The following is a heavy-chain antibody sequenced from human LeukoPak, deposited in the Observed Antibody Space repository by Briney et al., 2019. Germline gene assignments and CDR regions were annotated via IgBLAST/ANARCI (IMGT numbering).Heavy chain of an antibody. V-gene: IGHV4-38-2*02. D-gene: IGHD6-6*01. J-gene: IGHJ5*02. CDR1: GYSIRSGFY. CDR2: IYHSGIT. CDR3: ASSIAARGRWFDP. Sequence: SETLSLTCTVSGYSIRSGFYWGWIRQPPGKGLEWIGNIYHSGITYYTPSLKSRVTISVDTSKNQFYLKLSSVTAADTAVYYCASSIAARGRWFDPWGQGTLVTVSS.